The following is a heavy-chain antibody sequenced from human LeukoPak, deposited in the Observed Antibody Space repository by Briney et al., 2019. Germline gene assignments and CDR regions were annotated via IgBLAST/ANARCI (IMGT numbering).Heavy chain of an antibody. D-gene: IGHD6-19*01. CDR1: GGSISSSSYC. Sequence: SETLSLTCTVSGGSISSSSYCWGWIRQPPGKGLEWIGSIHYSGSTYYNPSLKSRVTISVDTSKSQFSLKLSSVTAADTAVYYCARSIAVAGMSWGQGTLVTVSS. V-gene: IGHV4-39*01. CDR2: IHYSGST. CDR3: ARSIAVAGMS. J-gene: IGHJ5*02.